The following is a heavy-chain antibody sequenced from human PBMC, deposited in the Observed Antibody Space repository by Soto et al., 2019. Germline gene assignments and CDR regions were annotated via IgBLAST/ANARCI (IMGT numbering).Heavy chain of an antibody. D-gene: IGHD6-13*01. CDR1: GYSISSGYY. J-gene: IGHJ6*02. CDR3: ARLAPIAAADGMDV. CDR2: IYHSGST. Sequence: KPSETLSLTCAVSGYSISSGYYLGWIRQSPGKGLEWIGSIYHSGSTYYNPSLKSRVIISVDTSKNQFSLKLSSVTAADTAVYYCARLAPIAAADGMDVWGQGTTVTVSS. V-gene: IGHV4-38-2*01.